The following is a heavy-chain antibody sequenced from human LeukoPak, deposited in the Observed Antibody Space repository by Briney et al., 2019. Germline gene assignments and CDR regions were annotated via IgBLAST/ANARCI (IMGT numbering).Heavy chain of an antibody. CDR3: GRGDDSSGRGY. CDR2: ITTSGGT. V-gene: IGHV4-4*07. J-gene: IGHJ4*02. CDR1: GVSIIGYY. Sequence: SDPLSLPCTVSGVSIIGYYCSWFGQPAGKGLEWIGRITTSGGTNYNPSLKSRVTKSVDTSKHQFSVKLSSVTAADTAVYYCGRGDDSSGRGYWGQGTLVTVPS. D-gene: IGHD3-22*01.